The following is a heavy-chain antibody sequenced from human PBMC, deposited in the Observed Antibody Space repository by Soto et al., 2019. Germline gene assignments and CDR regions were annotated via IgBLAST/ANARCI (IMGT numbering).Heavy chain of an antibody. CDR2: MSHSGGT. Sequence: QVQLQQWGAGLLKPSETLSLTCAVYGGFVSSGSYYWSWIRQPPGKGLEWIGEMSHSGGTHFNPSLKSRVTISVDTPKNQCSLKMGSVTAADTALYYCARVERGTATSVVDAFDIWGPWTMVTVSS. CDR1: GGFVSSGSYY. J-gene: IGHJ3*02. V-gene: IGHV4-34*01. CDR3: ARVERGTATSVVDAFDI. D-gene: IGHD2-21*02.